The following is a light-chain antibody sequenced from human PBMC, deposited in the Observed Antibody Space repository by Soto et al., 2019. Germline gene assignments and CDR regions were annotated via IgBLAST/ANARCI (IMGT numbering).Light chain of an antibody. CDR2: EVT. V-gene: IGLV2-8*01. Sequence: QSALTQPPSASGSPGQSVTISRTGTSSDVGAYNYVSWYQQHAGKAPKLVIYEVTKRPSGVPDRFSGSKSANTASLTVSGLQAEDEADYYSSSFAPSNTWVFGGGTKLTVL. J-gene: IGLJ3*02. CDR1: SSDVGAYNY. CDR3: SSFAPSNTWV.